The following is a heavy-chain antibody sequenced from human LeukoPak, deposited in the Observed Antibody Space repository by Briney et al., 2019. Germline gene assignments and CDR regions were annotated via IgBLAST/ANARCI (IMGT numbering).Heavy chain of an antibody. CDR1: GDSVSSNSAS. D-gene: IGHD1-26*01. CDR3: ARDPDSSYEWGPFEP. Sequence: SPTLSLTFAISGDSVSSNSASWNWVRQSPSRGLERLGSAYYRSKWNSDYAVSVKSRITINPDTSKNQFSLHLNSVTPEVTAVYYCARDPDSSYEWGPFEPWGQGTLVTVSS. CDR2: AYYRSKWNS. J-gene: IGHJ5*02. V-gene: IGHV6-1*01.